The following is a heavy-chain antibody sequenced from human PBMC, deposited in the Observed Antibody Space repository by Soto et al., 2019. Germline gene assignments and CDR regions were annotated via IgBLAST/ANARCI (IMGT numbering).Heavy chain of an antibody. CDR1: GGTFSGYY. CDR3: ARTYSSGWFLADY. J-gene: IGHJ4*02. V-gene: IGHV4-34*01. Sequence: QVQLQQWAAGLLKPSETLSLTCAVYGGTFSGYYWSWIRQPPGKGLEWIGEINHSGSTNYNPSLKSRVTISVDTSKNQISLKLSSVTAADTAVYYCARTYSSGWFLADYWGQGTLVTVSS. CDR2: INHSGST. D-gene: IGHD6-19*01.